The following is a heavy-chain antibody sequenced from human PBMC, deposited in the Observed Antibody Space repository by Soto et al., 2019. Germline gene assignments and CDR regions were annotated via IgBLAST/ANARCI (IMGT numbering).Heavy chain of an antibody. V-gene: IGHV3-21*01. CDR3: ARNILTGDHSGPFDI. D-gene: IGHD7-27*01. CDR2: ISSATTYI. J-gene: IGHJ3*02. Sequence: PGVSLRLSCAASDFAFGSHTMAWVRQAPGKGLEWVSSISSATTYILYVDSVRGRFTISRYNAKKSLFLQMDSLTADDTAVYFCARNILTGDHSGPFDIWGQGTMVTVSS. CDR1: DFAFGSHT.